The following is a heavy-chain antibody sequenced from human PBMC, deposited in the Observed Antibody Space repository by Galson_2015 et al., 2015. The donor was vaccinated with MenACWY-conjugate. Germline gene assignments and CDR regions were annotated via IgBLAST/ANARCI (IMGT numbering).Heavy chain of an antibody. J-gene: IGHJ4*02. V-gene: IGHV3-30*04. CDR2: TSYDGSQK. CDR3: ARDQQGYNSSLYRSFDY. CDR1: GFTISRYA. D-gene: IGHD5-18*01. Sequence: SLRLSCAASGFTISRYAMHWVRQAPGKGLEWVAVTSYDGSQKYYTDSVKGRFTISRDNSKNTLDLQMNSLREEDTAVYYCARDQQGYNSSLYRSFDYWGQGTLVTVSS.